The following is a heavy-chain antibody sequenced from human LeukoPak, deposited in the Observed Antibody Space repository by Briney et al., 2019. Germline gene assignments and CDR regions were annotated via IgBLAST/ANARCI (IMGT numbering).Heavy chain of an antibody. CDR2: IYYSGST. J-gene: IGHJ4*02. CDR3: ARDSGYSYALDY. CDR1: GGSISSYY. Sequence: SETLSLTCTVSGGSISSYYWSWIRQPPGKGLEWIGYIYYSGSTNYNPSLKSRVTISVDTSKNQFSLKLSSVTAADTAVYYCARDSGYSYALDYWGQGTLVTVSS. D-gene: IGHD5-18*01. V-gene: IGHV4-59*01.